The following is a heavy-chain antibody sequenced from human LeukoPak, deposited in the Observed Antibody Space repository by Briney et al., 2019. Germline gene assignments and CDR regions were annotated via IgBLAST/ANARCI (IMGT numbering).Heavy chain of an antibody. CDR2: VSYDGSNI. D-gene: IGHD2-2*01. CDR1: GFTFSDYA. CDR3: ARDPRAYCSSTSCYAFDY. Sequence: PGGSLRLSCAASGFTFSDYALHWVRQAPGKGLEWVAVVSYDGSNIYYADSVKGRFTISRDNSKNTLYLQMNSLRAEDTAVYYCARDPRAYCSSTSCYAFDYWGQGTLVTVPS. V-gene: IGHV3-30*04. J-gene: IGHJ4*02.